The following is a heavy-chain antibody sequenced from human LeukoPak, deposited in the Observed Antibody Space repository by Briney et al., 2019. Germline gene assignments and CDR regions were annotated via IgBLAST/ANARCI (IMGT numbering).Heavy chain of an antibody. V-gene: IGHV4-34*01. CDR3: AGTGDMDDY. D-gene: IGHD7-27*01. Sequence: WESLSLTCAVYGGSFSGYYRSWIRQPPGKGLEWIGEINHSGSNNYNPSLKSRVTISVDTSKNQFSLKLSSVTAADTAVYYCAGTGDMDDYWGQGTLVTVPS. CDR1: GGSFSGYY. J-gene: IGHJ4*02. CDR2: INHSGSN.